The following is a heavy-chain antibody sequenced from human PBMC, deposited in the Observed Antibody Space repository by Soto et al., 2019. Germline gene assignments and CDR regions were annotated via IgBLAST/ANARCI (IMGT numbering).Heavy chain of an antibody. Sequence: ASVKVSCKASGYTFTVYYMQWVRQAPGQGLEWMGWINPKSGGTMYPQKFQGRVTMTWDTSISTAYMALTRLRSDDTAVYYCARDLAKGGGSAGFDYWGQGTLVTVYS. J-gene: IGHJ4*02. V-gene: IGHV1-2*02. D-gene: IGHD1-26*01. CDR3: ARDLAKGGGSAGFDY. CDR1: GYTFTVYY. CDR2: INPKSGGT.